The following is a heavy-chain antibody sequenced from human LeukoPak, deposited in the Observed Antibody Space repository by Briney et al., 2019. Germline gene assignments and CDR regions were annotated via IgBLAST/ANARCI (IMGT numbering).Heavy chain of an antibody. CDR1: GFTFGDYA. V-gene: IGHV3-49*04. CDR3: TRAGSIAAAGTDYFDY. D-gene: IGHD6-13*01. J-gene: IGHJ4*02. CDR2: IRSKAYGGTT. Sequence: GGSLRLSCTASGFTFGDYAMSWVRQAPGKGLEWVGFIRSKAYGGTTEYAASVKGRFTISRDDSESIAYLQMNSLKTEDTAMYYCTRAGSIAAAGTDYFDYWGQGTLVTVSS.